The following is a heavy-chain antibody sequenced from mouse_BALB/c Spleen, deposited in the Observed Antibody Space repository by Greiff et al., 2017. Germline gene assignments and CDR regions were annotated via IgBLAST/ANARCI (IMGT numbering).Heavy chain of an antibody. Sequence: VQGVESGPSLVQPSQSLSITCTVSGFSLTSYGVHWVRQSPGKGLEWLGVIWRGGSTDYNAAFMSRLSITKDNSKSQVFFKMNSLQADDTAIYYCAKNYGNPYYAMDYWGQGTSVTVSS. D-gene: IGHD2-1*01. CDR2: IWRGGST. CDR3: AKNYGNPYYAMDY. J-gene: IGHJ4*01. CDR1: GFSLTSYG. V-gene: IGHV2-5-1*01.